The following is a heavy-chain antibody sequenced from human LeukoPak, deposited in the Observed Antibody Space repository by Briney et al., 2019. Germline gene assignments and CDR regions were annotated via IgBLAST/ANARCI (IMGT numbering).Heavy chain of an antibody. V-gene: IGHV1-18*01. J-gene: IGHJ4*02. CDR3: ARVAGVSYNYFDS. CDR1: GYTFPSYG. Sequence: ASVKVSCKASGYTFPSYGISWVRQAPGQGLEWMGWISAYNGNTNYAQNLQDRVTMTTDTSTSTAYMELRSLRSDDTAVYFCARVAGVSYNYFDSWGQGTLVTVSS. CDR2: ISAYNGNT. D-gene: IGHD1-26*01.